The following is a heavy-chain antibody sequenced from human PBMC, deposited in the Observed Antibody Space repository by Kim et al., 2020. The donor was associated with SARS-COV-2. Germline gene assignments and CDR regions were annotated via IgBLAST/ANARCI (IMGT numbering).Heavy chain of an antibody. Sequence: GESLKISCKGSGYSFTSYWIAWVRQMPGKGLEWMGIIYPGDSDTRYSPSFQGQVTISADKSISTAYLQWSSLKASDTTMYYCARGINGYSYGFDYWGQGTLVSVSS. V-gene: IGHV5-51*01. CDR3: ARGINGYSYGFDY. CDR2: IYPGDSDT. CDR1: GYSFTSYW. J-gene: IGHJ4*02. D-gene: IGHD5-18*01.